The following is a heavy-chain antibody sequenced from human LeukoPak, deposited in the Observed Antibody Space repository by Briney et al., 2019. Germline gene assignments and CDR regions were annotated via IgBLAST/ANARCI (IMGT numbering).Heavy chain of an antibody. CDR2: IIPIFGTA. Sequence: SVKVSCKAAGGTFSSYAISWVRQAPGQGLEWMGGIIPIFGTANYAQKFQGRVTITADESTSTAYMELSGLRSEDTAVYYCARGGIAIFWRRPWFDPWGQGTLVTVSS. D-gene: IGHD3-3*01. CDR3: ARGGIAIFWRRPWFDP. J-gene: IGHJ5*02. CDR1: GGTFSSYA. V-gene: IGHV1-69*13.